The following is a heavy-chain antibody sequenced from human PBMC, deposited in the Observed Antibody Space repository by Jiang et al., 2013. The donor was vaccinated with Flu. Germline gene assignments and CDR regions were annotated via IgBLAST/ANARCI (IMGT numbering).Heavy chain of an antibody. D-gene: IGHD2-2*01. CDR1: EFTFSYYY. V-gene: IGHV3-11*01. J-gene: IGHJ6*03. Sequence: RLSCVASEFTFSYYYMTWIRQAPGEGLEWVSSISSSGDSIYYADSVKGRFTMSRDNAKNSVFLQMSSLRVEDTAVYYCARVVPDSPFYYYMDVWGKGTTVTVSS. CDR2: ISSSGDSI. CDR3: ARVVPDSPFYYYMDV.